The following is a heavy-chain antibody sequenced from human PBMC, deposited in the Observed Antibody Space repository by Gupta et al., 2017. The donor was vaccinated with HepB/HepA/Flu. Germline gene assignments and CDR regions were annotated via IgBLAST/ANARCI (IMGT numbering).Heavy chain of an antibody. CDR2: INCNAGDT. CDR1: AYSFNGYY. J-gene: IGHJ5*02. CDR3: ARDSRKNWFDP. Sequence: QVQLVQSGDEVKKPGASVKVSCRASAYSFNGYYLHWVRRAPGQGYEWMGWINCNAGDTRYAQKFQDRVTMTRDTSTNTVYMELTSLRVDDTALYFCARDSRKNWFDPWGQGTLVTISS. V-gene: IGHV1-2*02.